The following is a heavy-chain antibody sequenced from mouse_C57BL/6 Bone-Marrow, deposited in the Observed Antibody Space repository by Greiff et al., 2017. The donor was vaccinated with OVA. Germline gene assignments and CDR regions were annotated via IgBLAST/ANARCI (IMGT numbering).Heavy chain of an antibody. D-gene: IGHD1-1*01. V-gene: IGHV1-64*01. CDR1: GYTFTSYW. J-gene: IGHJ2*01. CDR3: APRGYYYGSSYDYFGY. CDR2: IHPNSGST. Sequence: VQLQQSGAELVKPGASVKLSCKASGYTFTSYWMHWVKQRPGQGLEWIGMIHPNSGSTNYNEKFKGKATLTVDKSSSTAYMQLSSLTSEDSAVYYGAPRGYYYGSSYDYFGYWGQGTTLTVSS.